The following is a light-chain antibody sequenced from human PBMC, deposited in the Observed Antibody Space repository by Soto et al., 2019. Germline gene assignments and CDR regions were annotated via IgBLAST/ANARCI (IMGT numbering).Light chain of an antibody. CDR3: QQFHSIPFT. J-gene: IGKJ3*01. CDR2: WAS. Sequence: DIVMTQSPDSLTVSLGERATIICKSSQTIFYSPKNKNRLAWYQQKPGQPPKLLINWASTRESGVPDRFSGSESGTDFTLTISSLQAEDVAMYYCQQFHSIPFTFGPGTKVDIK. CDR1: QTIFYSPKNKNR. V-gene: IGKV4-1*01.